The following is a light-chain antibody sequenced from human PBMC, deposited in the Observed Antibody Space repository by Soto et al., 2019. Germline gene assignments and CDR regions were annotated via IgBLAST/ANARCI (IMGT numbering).Light chain of an antibody. Sequence: QSALTQPRSVSGSPGPSVTIPCTGTSSDVGGYNYVSWYQQHPGKAPKLMISDVNDRPSGVSPRFSGSKSGNTASLTISGLQPEDEALYFCTSYRRGPLYVFGNGTKVTVL. CDR2: DVN. CDR3: TSYRRGPLYV. V-gene: IGLV2-11*01. CDR1: SSDVGGYNY. J-gene: IGLJ1*01.